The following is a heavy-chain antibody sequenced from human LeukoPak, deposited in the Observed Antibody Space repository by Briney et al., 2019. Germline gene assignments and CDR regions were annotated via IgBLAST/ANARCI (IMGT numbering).Heavy chain of an antibody. CDR3: ARVQDWNGFDY. Sequence: GGSLRLSCAASGFTFSSYSMNWVRQAPGKGLEWVSSISSSSSYIYYADSVKGRFTISRGNAKNSLYLQMNSLRAEDTAVYYCARVQDWNGFDYWGQGTLVTVSP. J-gene: IGHJ4*02. D-gene: IGHD1-1*01. V-gene: IGHV3-21*01. CDR2: ISSSSSYI. CDR1: GFTFSSYS.